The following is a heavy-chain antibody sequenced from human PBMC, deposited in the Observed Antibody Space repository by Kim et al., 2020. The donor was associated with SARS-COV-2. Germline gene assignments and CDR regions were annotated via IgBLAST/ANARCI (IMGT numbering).Heavy chain of an antibody. V-gene: IGHV1-46*01. Sequence: RFQDRVTMTRDTSTNTVYMEMSSLRSEDTAVYYCARERTRITGRYDAFDIWGQGTMVTVSS. D-gene: IGHD2-15*01. J-gene: IGHJ3*02. CDR3: ARERTRITGRYDAFDI.